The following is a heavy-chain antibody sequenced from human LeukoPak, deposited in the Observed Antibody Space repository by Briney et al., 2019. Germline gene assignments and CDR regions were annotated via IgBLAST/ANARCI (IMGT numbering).Heavy chain of an antibody. CDR3: ARAPTLAARLWAFDI. J-gene: IGHJ3*02. V-gene: IGHV4-61*02. CDR1: GGSISSGSYY. Sequence: SETLSLTCTVSGGSISSGSYYWTWIRQPAGKGLEWIGRIYTSGGTNYNPSLKSRVTISVDTSKNQFSLKLSSVTAADTAVYYCARAPTLAARLWAFDIWGQGTVVTVSS. CDR2: IYTSGGT. D-gene: IGHD6-6*01.